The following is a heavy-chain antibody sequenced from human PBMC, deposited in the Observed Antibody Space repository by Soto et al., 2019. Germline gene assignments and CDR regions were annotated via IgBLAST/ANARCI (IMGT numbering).Heavy chain of an antibody. CDR2: IYNSGSN. D-gene: IGHD4-17*01. CDR3: ARSYQSTVTAFDD. CDR1: GGSISSGGYY. Sequence: QVQLQESGPGLVKPSQTLSLTCTVSGGSISSGGYYWSWIRQHPGKGLEWIGYIYNSGSNYYNPPPMCLVTITVDPSKNQYSLKLSSVTAADTALYYCARSYQSTVTAFDDWGQGTLVTVSS. V-gene: IGHV4-31*01. J-gene: IGHJ5*02.